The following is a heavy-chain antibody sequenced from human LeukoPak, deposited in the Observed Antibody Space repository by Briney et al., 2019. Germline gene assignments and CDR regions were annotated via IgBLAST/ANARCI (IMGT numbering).Heavy chain of an antibody. J-gene: IGHJ4*02. CDR2: ISGSSSYI. CDR3: ARVSPTSSGSYYSN. Sequence: GGSLRLSCAASGFTFSTYNMNWVRQAPGKGLEWVSSISGSSSYIYYADSVKGRFTISRDNSKNTLYLQMNSLRAEDTAVYYCARVSPTSSGSYYSNWGQGTLVTVSS. CDR1: GFTFSTYN. D-gene: IGHD3-10*01. V-gene: IGHV3-21*01.